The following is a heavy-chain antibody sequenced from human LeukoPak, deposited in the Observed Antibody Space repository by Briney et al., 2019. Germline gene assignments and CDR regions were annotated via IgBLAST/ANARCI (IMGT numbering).Heavy chain of an antibody. CDR2: IKQDGSEK. CDR1: GFTFSSYW. CDR3: ARQISITMVRGVIYYYYYYMDV. J-gene: IGHJ6*03. V-gene: IGHV3-7*01. Sequence: PGGSLRLSCAASGFTFSSYWMSWVRQAPGKGLEWVANIKQDGSEKYYVDSVKGRFIISRDNAKNSLYLQMNSLRAKDTAVYYCARQISITMVRGVIYYYYYYMDVWGKGTAVTVSS. D-gene: IGHD3-10*01.